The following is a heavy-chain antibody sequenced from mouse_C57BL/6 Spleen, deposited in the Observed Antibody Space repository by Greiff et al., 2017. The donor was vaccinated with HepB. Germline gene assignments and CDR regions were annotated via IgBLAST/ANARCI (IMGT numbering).Heavy chain of an antibody. CDR3: ARDGRLYGSSYDY. D-gene: IGHD1-1*01. Sequence: VQLQQSGAELVKPGASVKISCKASGYAFSSYWMNWVKQRPGKGLEWIGQIYPGDGDTNYNGKFKGKATLTADKSSSTAYMQLSSLTSEDSAVYFCARDGRLYGSSYDYWGQGTTLTVSS. J-gene: IGHJ2*01. V-gene: IGHV1-80*01. CDR2: IYPGDGDT. CDR1: GYAFSSYW.